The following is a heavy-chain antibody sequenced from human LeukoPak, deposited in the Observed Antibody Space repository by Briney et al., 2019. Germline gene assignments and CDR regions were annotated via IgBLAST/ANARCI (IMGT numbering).Heavy chain of an antibody. CDR3: ARVPGYCTNGVC. CDR1: GFTVSSNY. CDR2: IYSGGST. D-gene: IGHD2-8*01. V-gene: IGHV3-66*01. Sequence: GGSLRLSCAASGFTVSSNYMNWVRQAPGKGLEWVSIIYSGGSTYYADSVKGRFTISRDNAKNSLYLQMNSLRAEDTAVYYCARVPGYCTNGVCWGQGTLATVSS. J-gene: IGHJ4*02.